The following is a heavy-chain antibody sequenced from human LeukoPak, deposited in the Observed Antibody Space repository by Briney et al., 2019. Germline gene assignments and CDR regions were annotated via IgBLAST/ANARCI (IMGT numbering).Heavy chain of an antibody. Sequence: PSETLSLTCTVSGGSITNYYWSWIRQPPGKGLEWIGYIYNSGSTNYNPSLKSRVTISVDTSKNQFSLKLSSVTAADTAVYYCARVNYDSSGYYLSNWFDPWGQGTLVTVSS. CDR1: GGSITNYY. CDR3: ARVNYDSSGYYLSNWFDP. V-gene: IGHV4-59*01. J-gene: IGHJ5*02. D-gene: IGHD3-22*01. CDR2: IYNSGST.